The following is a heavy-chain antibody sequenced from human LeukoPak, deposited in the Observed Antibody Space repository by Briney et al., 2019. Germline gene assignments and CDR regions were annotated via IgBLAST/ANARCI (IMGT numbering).Heavy chain of an antibody. Sequence: GGSLRLSCAASGFTFSSYEMSWVRQAPGKGLECISYISSGGSTIYYADSVKGRFTISRDNAQNSLYLQMNSLRAEDTAVYYCARIAGYNYVMDVWGQGTTVTVSS. V-gene: IGHV3-48*03. CDR3: ARIAGYNYVMDV. CDR2: ISSGGSTI. D-gene: IGHD6-13*01. J-gene: IGHJ6*02. CDR1: GFTFSSYE.